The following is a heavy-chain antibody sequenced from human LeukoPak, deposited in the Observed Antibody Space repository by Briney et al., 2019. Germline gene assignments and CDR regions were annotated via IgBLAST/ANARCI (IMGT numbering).Heavy chain of an antibody. V-gene: IGHV1-2*02. CDR1: GYTFTGYY. Sequence: ASVKVSCKASGYTFTGYYMHWVRQAPGQGLEWMGWINPNSGGTNYAQKFQGRVTMTRDTSISTAYMELSRLRSDDTAVYYCARERNGNYYGSGSQIYYFDYWGQGTLVTVSS. D-gene: IGHD3-10*01. CDR2: INPNSGGT. CDR3: ARERNGNYYGSGSQIYYFDY. J-gene: IGHJ4*02.